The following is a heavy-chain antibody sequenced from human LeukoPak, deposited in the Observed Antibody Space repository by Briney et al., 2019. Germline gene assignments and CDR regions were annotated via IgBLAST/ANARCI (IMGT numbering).Heavy chain of an antibody. CDR1: GYTFGAYY. V-gene: IGHV1-2*02. D-gene: IGHD2-15*01. J-gene: IGHJ2*01. CDR2: IRPNSGGT. CDR3: ARDWPGISLHFDL. Sequence: ASVKVSCKASGYTFGAYYMYWVRQAPGQGLEWMGWIRPNSGGTNYTQKFQGRVAMTRDTSLSTAYMDLSRLTSDDTAVYYCARDWPGISLHFDLWGRGTLITVSS.